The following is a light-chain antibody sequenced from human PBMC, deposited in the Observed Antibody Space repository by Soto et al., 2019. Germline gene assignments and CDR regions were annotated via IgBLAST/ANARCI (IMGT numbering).Light chain of an antibody. Sequence: DIVLTQSPGTLSLSPGERATLSCRASQSVGSIYLAWYQQKPGQAPRLLIYGASSRATGIPDRFSGSGSGTDFTLTISRLEPEDFAVYYCQQYGSSLRTFGQGTKVDIK. J-gene: IGKJ1*01. CDR2: GAS. V-gene: IGKV3-20*01. CDR3: QQYGSSLRT. CDR1: QSVGSIY.